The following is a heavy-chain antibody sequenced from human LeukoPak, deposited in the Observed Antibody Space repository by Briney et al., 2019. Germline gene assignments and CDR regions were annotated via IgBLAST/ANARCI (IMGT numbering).Heavy chain of an antibody. CDR1: GYTFTSYD. D-gene: IGHD3-10*01. CDR2: MNPNSGNT. J-gene: IGHJ6*03. Sequence: ASVKVSCKASGYTFTSYDINWVRQATGQGLEWMGWMNPNSGNTGYAQKFQGRVTMTRNTSISTAYMELSSLRSEDTAVYYCAREGRPSASGHYYYYYYMDVWGKGTTVTVSS. CDR3: AREGRPSASGHYYYYYYMDV. V-gene: IGHV1-8*01.